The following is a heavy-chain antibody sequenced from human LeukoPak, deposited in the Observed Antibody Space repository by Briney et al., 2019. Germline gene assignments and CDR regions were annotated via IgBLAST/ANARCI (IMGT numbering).Heavy chain of an antibody. CDR1: GFTFSSYW. CDR3: AREGSGWSLDY. CDR2: IKQDGSEK. V-gene: IGHV3-7*01. D-gene: IGHD6-19*01. Sequence: PGGSLRLSCAASGFTFSSYWMSWVRQAPGKGLEWVANIKQDGSEKYYVDSVKGRFTISRDNAKNSLYLLMNSLRDEDTAVYYCAREGSGWSLDYWGQGTLVTVSS. J-gene: IGHJ4*02.